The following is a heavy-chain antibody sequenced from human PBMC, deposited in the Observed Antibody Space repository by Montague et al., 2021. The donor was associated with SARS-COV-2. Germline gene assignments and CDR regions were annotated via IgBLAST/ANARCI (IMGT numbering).Heavy chain of an antibody. Sequence: SLRLSCAASGFPFSSYWIHWVRQAPGKGLVWVSRINSDESSTSYADSVKGRFTISRDNAKNTLYLQMNSLRAEDTAVYYCASGSFLGVAPGDYWGQGTLVTVSS. J-gene: IGHJ4*02. V-gene: IGHV3-74*01. CDR2: INSDESST. CDR1: GFPFSSYW. CDR3: ASGSFLGVAPGDY. D-gene: IGHD3-10*01.